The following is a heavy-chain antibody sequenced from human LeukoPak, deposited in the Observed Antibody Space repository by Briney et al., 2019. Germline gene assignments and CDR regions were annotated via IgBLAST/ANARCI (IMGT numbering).Heavy chain of an antibody. CDR2: INHSGST. CDR3: ARVSWSPGTSYYYMDV. V-gene: IGHV4-34*01. Sequence: NPSETLSLTCAVYGGSFSGYYWSWIRQPPGKGLEWIGEINHSGSTTYNPSLKSRVTISVDTSKNQFSLKLSSVTAADTAVYFCARVSWSPGTSYYYMDVWGKGTTVTVSS. J-gene: IGHJ6*03. CDR1: GGSFSGYY. D-gene: IGHD1-1*01.